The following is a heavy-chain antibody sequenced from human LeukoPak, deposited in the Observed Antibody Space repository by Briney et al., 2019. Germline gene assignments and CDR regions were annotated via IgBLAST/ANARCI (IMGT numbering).Heavy chain of an antibody. CDR1: GYSFTSYW. J-gene: IGHJ6*02. CDR3: ARQRSSSWYDPGYYYYGMDV. V-gene: IGHV5-51*01. D-gene: IGHD6-13*01. Sequence: GESLKISCKGSGYSFTSYWIGWVRQVPGKGLEWMGIIYPGDSDTRYRPSLQGQVTISADKSISTAYLQWSSLKASDTAMYYCARQRSSSWYDPGYYYYGMDVWGQGTTVTVSS. CDR2: IYPGDSDT.